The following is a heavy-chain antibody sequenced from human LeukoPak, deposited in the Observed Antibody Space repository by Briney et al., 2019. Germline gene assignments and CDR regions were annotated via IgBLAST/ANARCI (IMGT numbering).Heavy chain of an antibody. Sequence: AAVKVSCKASGYTFIHYFLHWVRQAPGQGLEWMGRINSNSGGTEYTQKFQGSVTMTRDTSITTVYMELSSLTSDDTAVYYCARDLSSTSNWELDYWGQGTLVTVSS. CDR3: ARDLSSTSNWELDY. J-gene: IGHJ4*02. CDR2: INSNSGGT. CDR1: GYTFIHYF. V-gene: IGHV1-2*06. D-gene: IGHD7-27*01.